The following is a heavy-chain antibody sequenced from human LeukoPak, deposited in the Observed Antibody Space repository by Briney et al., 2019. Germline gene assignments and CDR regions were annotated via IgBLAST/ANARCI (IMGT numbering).Heavy chain of an antibody. J-gene: IGHJ4*02. D-gene: IGHD2-2*01. CDR2: ISYDGSNK. CDR1: GFTFSSYG. CDR3: AKDRGSCSSTSCYYFDY. V-gene: IGHV3-30*18. Sequence: GGSLRLSCAASGFTFSSYGMHWVRQAPGKGLEWVAVISYDGSNKFYADSVKGRFTISRDNSKNTLYLQMNSLRAEDTAVYYCAKDRGSCSSTSCYYFDYWGQGTLVTVSS.